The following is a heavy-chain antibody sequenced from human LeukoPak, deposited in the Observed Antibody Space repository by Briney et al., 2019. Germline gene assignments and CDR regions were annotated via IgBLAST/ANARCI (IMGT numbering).Heavy chain of an antibody. Sequence: ASVKVSCKASGYTFTDYYIHWVRQAPGQGREWMGWIDPKSGGTSFAQKFQGSVTMTRDTSISTAYIELSRLKYDDTAVYYCARGSGFQYRGITTNYYMGVWGKGTTVTVSS. CDR2: IDPKSGGT. D-gene: IGHD3-22*01. J-gene: IGHJ6*03. CDR3: ARGSGFQYRGITTNYYMGV. CDR1: GYTFTDYY. V-gene: IGHV1-2*02.